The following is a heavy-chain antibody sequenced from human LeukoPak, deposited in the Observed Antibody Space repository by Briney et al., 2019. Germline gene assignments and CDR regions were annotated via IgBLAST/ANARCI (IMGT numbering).Heavy chain of an antibody. CDR2: ISSSGSTI. Sequence: PGGSLRLSCAASGFTFSDYYMSWIRQAPGKGLEWVSYISSSGSTIYYADSVKGRFTISRDNAKNSLYLQMNSLRAEDTAVYYCARESARSGWYGFSGYGMDVWGQGTTVTVSS. CDR3: ARESARSGWYGFSGYGMDV. D-gene: IGHD6-19*01. J-gene: IGHJ6*02. CDR1: GFTFSDYY. V-gene: IGHV3-11*04.